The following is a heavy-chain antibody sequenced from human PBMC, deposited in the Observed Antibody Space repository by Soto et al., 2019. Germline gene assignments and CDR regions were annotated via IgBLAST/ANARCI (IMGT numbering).Heavy chain of an antibody. CDR1: GYTFTSYG. CDR3: ARGPVMDYYYYGMDV. D-gene: IGHD2-8*01. J-gene: IGHJ6*02. Sequence: QVQLVQSGAEVKKPGASVKVSCKASGYTFTSYGVSWVRQAPGRGLEWMGWISAYNGNTNYAQKVQGRVTMTTDTSTSTAYMELRSLKSDDTAVYYCARGPVMDYYYYGMDVWGQGTTVTVSS. V-gene: IGHV1-18*01. CDR2: ISAYNGNT.